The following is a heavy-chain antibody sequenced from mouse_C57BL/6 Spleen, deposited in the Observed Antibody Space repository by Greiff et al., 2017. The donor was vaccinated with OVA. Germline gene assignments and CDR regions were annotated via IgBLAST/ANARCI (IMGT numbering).Heavy chain of an antibody. Sequence: QVQLQQSGPELVKPGASVKISCKASGYAFSSSWMNWVKQRPGKGLEWIGRIYPGDGDTNYNGKFKGKATLTADKSSSTAYMQLSSLTSEDSAVYFCARWATTVVDYWGQGTTLTVSS. D-gene: IGHD1-1*01. CDR1: GYAFSSSW. V-gene: IGHV1-82*01. CDR2: IYPGDGDT. J-gene: IGHJ2*01. CDR3: ARWATTVVDY.